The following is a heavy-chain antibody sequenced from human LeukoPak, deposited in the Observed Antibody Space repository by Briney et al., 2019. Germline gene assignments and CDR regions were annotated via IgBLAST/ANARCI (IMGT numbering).Heavy chain of an antibody. CDR1: GFTFSSYW. D-gene: IGHD3-10*01. CDR3: ASVRRGFGESSKYYSYYYMDV. V-gene: IGHV3-7*01. J-gene: IGHJ6*03. CDR2: IKQDGSEK. Sequence: GGSLRLSCAASGFTFSSYWMSWVRQAPGKGLEWVANIKQDGSEKYYVDSVKGRFTISRDNAKNSLYLQMNSLRAEDTAVYYCASVRRGFGESSKYYSYYYMDVWGNGTTVTISS.